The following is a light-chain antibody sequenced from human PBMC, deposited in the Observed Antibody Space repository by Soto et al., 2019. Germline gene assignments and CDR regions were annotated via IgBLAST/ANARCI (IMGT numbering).Light chain of an antibody. CDR1: QSVISDY. CDR2: GAS. Sequence: EIVLTQSPGTLSLSPGEGATLSCGASQSVISDYLAWYQQKPGQPPRLLIFGASSRPTDIPDRFSGSGSGTDFTLPIARLEAEDFGAYYCQQYGTTPFTFGQGTKLEIK. CDR3: QQYGTTPFT. V-gene: IGKV3-20*01. J-gene: IGKJ2*01.